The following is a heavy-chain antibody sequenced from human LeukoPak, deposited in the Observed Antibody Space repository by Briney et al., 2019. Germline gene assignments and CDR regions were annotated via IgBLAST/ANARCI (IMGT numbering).Heavy chain of an antibody. CDR1: GFTFSSYA. Sequence: PGGSLRLSCAASGFTFSSYAMSWVRQAPGKGLEWVSAISGSGGSTYYADSVKGRFTISRDNSKNTLYLQMNSLRAEDTAVYYCAKDPGYEGSGYYFDYWGQGTLVTVSS. D-gene: IGHD1-1*01. CDR3: AKDPGYEGSGYYFDY. V-gene: IGHV3-23*01. CDR2: ISGSGGST. J-gene: IGHJ4*02.